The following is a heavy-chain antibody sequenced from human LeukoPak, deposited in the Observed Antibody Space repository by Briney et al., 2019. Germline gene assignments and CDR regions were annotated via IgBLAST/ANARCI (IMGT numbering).Heavy chain of an antibody. Sequence: GGSLRLSCAASGFTFSSYGMHWVRQAPGKGLEWVAVIWYDGSNKYYADSVKGRFTISRDNSKNTLYLQMNSLRAEDTAVYYCARRGYSGYDSYPSLDYWGQGTLVTVSS. CDR2: IWYDGSNK. CDR1: GFTFSSYG. CDR3: ARRGYSGYDSYPSLDY. D-gene: IGHD5-12*01. V-gene: IGHV3-33*01. J-gene: IGHJ4*02.